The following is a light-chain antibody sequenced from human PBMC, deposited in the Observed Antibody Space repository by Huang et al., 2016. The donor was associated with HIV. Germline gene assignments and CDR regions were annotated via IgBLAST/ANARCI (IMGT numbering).Light chain of an antibody. V-gene: IGKV3D-15*01. CDR2: DTS. Sequence: EIVMTQSPATLSVSPGGGATLSCRASQNVRSNLAWYQQTPGQAPRLLLYDTSTRASGVPARFSGSGSGTEFTLTISGLQSEEFAVYYCQQYDNWPPGLTFGGGTKVEI. J-gene: IGKJ4*01. CDR1: QNVRSN. CDR3: QQYDNWPPGLT.